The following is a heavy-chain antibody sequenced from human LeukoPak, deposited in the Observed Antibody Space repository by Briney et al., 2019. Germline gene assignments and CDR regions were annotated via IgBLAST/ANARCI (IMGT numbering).Heavy chain of an antibody. D-gene: IGHD2-21*01. CDR3: ARVWSRYWYFDL. Sequence: GGSLRLSCAASEFIFSSYWMSWVRQSAGQGLGWVANINHDGSDRYHVDSVKGRCTISRDNAKNSLYLQMNSLRTEDTAVYYCARVWSRYWYFDLWGRGTLVTVSS. CDR1: EFIFSSYW. CDR2: INHDGSDR. J-gene: IGHJ2*01. V-gene: IGHV3-7*01.